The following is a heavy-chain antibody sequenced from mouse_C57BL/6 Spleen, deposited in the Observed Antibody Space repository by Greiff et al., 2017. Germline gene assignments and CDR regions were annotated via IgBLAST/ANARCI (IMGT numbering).Heavy chain of an antibody. Sequence: EVQLVESGGGLVKPGGSLKLSCAASGFTFSSYALSWVRQTPEKRLAWVATISDGGRYTYYPDTVKGRFPISSDNAKNNLYLQMSHLKSEDTAMYYCAREGNWGRYFDYWGQGTTLTVSS. CDR3: AREGNWGRYFDY. J-gene: IGHJ2*01. D-gene: IGHD4-1*01. CDR1: GFTFSSYA. V-gene: IGHV5-4*01. CDR2: ISDGGRYT.